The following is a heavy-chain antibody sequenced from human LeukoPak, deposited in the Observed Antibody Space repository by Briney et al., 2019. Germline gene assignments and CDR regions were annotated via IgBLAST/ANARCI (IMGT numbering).Heavy chain of an antibody. CDR3: ARHTYSSGWLFDY. V-gene: IGHV5-51*01. J-gene: IGHJ4*02. CDR2: IYPGDSDT. D-gene: IGHD6-19*01. CDR1: GYNFTSYW. Sequence: GESLKISCKGSGYNFTSYWIGWVRQMPGKGLEWMGIIYPGDSDTRYSPSFQGQVTISADKSISTAYLQWSSLKASDTAMYYCARHTYSSGWLFDYWGQGTLVTVSS.